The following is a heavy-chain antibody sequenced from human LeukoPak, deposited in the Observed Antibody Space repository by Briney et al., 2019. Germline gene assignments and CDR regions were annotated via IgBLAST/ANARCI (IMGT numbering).Heavy chain of an antibody. CDR3: AGNDKWLISY. D-gene: IGHD6-19*01. CDR1: GFTFSRSW. V-gene: IGHV3-74*03. J-gene: IGHJ4*02. Sequence: GGSLRLSCAAPGFTFSRSWIHSVRQAPGKGLVWVSRINTDGSATTYADSVRGRFTISRDNAKNTVYLQMNSLSADDTGVYYCAGNDKWLISYWGQGTLVTVSS. CDR2: INTDGSAT.